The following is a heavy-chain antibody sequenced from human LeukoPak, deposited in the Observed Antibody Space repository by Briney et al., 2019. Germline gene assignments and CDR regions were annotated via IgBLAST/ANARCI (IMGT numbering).Heavy chain of an antibody. CDR2: ITSTGRYI. V-gene: IGHV3-21*01. Sequence: GGSLRLSCAASGFNFIDYTMNWVRQAPGKGLEWVSSITSTGRYIFYADSLKGRFTISRDNAKKSLYLQMNSLRAEDTAVYYCAKDLQANYDFWSGRQGFDYWGQGTLVTVSS. J-gene: IGHJ4*02. CDR3: AKDLQANYDFWSGRQGFDY. D-gene: IGHD3-3*01. CDR1: GFNFIDYT.